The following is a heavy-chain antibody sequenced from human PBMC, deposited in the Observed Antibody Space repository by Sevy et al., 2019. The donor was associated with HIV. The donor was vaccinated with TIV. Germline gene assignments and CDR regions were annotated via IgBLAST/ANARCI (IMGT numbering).Heavy chain of an antibody. CDR2: INPGDSET. CDR1: GYRFTSYW. CDR3: AGRTNSGYCSGGSCSIFDY. D-gene: IGHD2-15*01. Sequence: GEALKISCKGSGYRFTSYWIGWVRQMPGKGLGWMGIINPGDSETTYSPSFQGQVTITVDKSISTAYLQWSSLKASDTAIYYGAGRTNSGYCSGGSCSIFDYWGQGTLVTVSS. V-gene: IGHV5-51*01. J-gene: IGHJ4*02.